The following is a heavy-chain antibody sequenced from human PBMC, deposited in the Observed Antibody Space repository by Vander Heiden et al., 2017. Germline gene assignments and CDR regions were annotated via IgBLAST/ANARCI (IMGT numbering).Heavy chain of an antibody. D-gene: IGHD3-16*01. J-gene: IGHJ5*02. CDR3: AKDPLGDRRIFVAPEFDP. Sequence: EVQLLESGGGLVQPGGSLSLSCAASGFIFSNYAMSWVRQAPGKGLEWVSVISGSGDRTYYTDSERGRFTISRDNSKNTLYLQMNSLRAEDTALYYCAKDPLGDRRIFVAPEFDPWGQGTLVTVSS. CDR2: ISGSGDRT. V-gene: IGHV3-23*01. CDR1: GFIFSNYA.